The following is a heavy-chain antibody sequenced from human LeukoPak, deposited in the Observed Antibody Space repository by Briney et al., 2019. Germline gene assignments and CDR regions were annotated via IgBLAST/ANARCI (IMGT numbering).Heavy chain of an antibody. CDR3: AREIAVAGTEGWFDP. Sequence: SETLSLTCAVYGGSFSGYYWSWIRQPPGKGLEWIGEINHSGSTNYNPSLKSRVTISVDTSKNQFSLKLSSVTAADTAVYYCAREIAVAGTEGWFDPWGQGTLVTVSS. V-gene: IGHV4-34*01. CDR2: INHSGST. D-gene: IGHD6-19*01. J-gene: IGHJ5*02. CDR1: GGSFSGYY.